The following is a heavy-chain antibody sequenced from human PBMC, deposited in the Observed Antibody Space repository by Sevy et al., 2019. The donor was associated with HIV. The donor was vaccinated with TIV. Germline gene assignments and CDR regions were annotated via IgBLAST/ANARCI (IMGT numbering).Heavy chain of an antibody. V-gene: IGHV3-30*18. J-gene: IGHJ4*02. D-gene: IGHD4-17*01. CDR3: AKERLDYGGNGFDY. CDR1: GFTFSSYG. CDR2: ISYDGSNK. Sequence: GGSLRLSCAASGFTFSSYGMHGVRQAPSKGLEWVAVISYDGSNKYYADSVKGRFTISRDNSKNTLYLQMNSLRAEDTAVYYCAKERLDYGGNGFDYWGQGTLVTVSS.